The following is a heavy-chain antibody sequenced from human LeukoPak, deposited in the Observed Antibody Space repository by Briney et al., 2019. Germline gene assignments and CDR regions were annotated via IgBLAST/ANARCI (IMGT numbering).Heavy chain of an antibody. CDR1: GFTFSSYA. CDR3: AKDQWLVGLGEDFDY. V-gene: IGHV3-23*01. D-gene: IGHD6-19*01. J-gene: IGHJ4*02. CDR2: ISGSGSST. Sequence: GGSLRLSCAASGFTFSSYAMHWVRQAPGKGLEWVSLISGSGSSTYYADSVKGRFTISRDNSKNTLYLQMNSLRAEDTAVYYCAKDQWLVGLGEDFDYWGQGTLVTVSS.